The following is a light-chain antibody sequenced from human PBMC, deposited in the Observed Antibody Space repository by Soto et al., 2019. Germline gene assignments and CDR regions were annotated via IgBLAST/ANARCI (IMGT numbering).Light chain of an antibody. CDR1: SSDVGGYNY. CDR3: SSYTSSSNTLGV. Sequence: QSVLTQPASVSGSLGQSITISCTGTSSDVGGYNYVSWYQQHPGKAPKLMIYEVSYRPSGVSNRFSGSKSGNRASLTISGLQAEDEADYYCSSYTSSSNTLGVFGKGTKLTVL. J-gene: IGLJ1*01. V-gene: IGLV2-14*01. CDR2: EVS.